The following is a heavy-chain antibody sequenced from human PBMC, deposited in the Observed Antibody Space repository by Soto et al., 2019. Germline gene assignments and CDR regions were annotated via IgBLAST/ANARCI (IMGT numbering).Heavy chain of an antibody. J-gene: IGHJ4*02. Sequence: QVQLVESGGGVGQPGRALRLSCAASGFTLSNYGMHWVRQAPGKGLEWVAFISYDGTNKYYADSVKGRFTTSRDSSKSALYLQMNSLRAEDTAVYYCAKSGLRFLDYFDYWGQGALVTVSS. CDR1: GFTLSNYG. CDR3: AKSGLRFLDYFDY. D-gene: IGHD3-3*01. V-gene: IGHV3-30*18. CDR2: ISYDGTNK.